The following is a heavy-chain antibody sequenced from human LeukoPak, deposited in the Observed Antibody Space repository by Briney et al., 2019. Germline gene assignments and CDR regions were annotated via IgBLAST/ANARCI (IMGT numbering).Heavy chain of an antibody. Sequence: GEYLTISCQGSGYSFTTYWIHWVRQPPGKGLEWMGGIDPSYSYTNYSPSFQGHVTMSVDKSINTAYLQWSSLKASDTAMYYCARLRYYDSSGSLDYWGQGTLVTVSS. CDR1: GYSFTTYW. CDR3: ARLRYYDSSGSLDY. CDR2: IDPSYSYT. V-gene: IGHV5-10-1*01. D-gene: IGHD3-22*01. J-gene: IGHJ4*02.